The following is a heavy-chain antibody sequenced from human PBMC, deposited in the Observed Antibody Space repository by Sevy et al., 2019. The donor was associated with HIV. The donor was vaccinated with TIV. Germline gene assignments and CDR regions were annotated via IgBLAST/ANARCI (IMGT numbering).Heavy chain of an antibody. CDR2: MNPNTDNT. D-gene: IGHD3-22*01. J-gene: IGHJ4*02. V-gene: IGHV1-8*01. CDR3: ARSGDSSGLKTYFDY. Sequence: ASVKVSCKASGYIFTSYDINWVRQATGQGLEWMGWMNPNTDNTGYAQKFQGRVTMTRNTSISTAYVELSSLRSEDTAVYYCARSGDSSGLKTYFDYWGQGTLVTVSS. CDR1: GYIFTSYD.